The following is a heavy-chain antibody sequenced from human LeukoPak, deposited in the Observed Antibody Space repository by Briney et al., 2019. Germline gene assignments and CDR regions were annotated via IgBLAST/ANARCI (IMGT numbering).Heavy chain of an antibody. CDR1: GFTFSSSE. J-gene: IGHJ4*02. Sequence: GGSLRLSCTASGFTFSSSEMSWVRQAPGKGLEWVSYINSNGDFKYYADSVKGRFTISRDNAKNSLYLQMNSLRAEDTAVYDCTRRPYWGRGTLVSVSS. CDR3: TRRPY. CDR2: INSNGDFK. V-gene: IGHV3-48*03.